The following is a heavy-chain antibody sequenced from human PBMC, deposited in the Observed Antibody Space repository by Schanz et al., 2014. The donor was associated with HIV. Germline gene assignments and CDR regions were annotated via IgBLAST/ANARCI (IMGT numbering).Heavy chain of an antibody. CDR3: ARERMATGGFDV. CDR2: INTNGGGT. J-gene: IGHJ6*02. Sequence: QVQLVQSGAEVKRPGASVKVSCKASDYLFSRYGISWVRQAPGQGLEWMGVINTNGGGTSDTLQGRVIITRDTSTRTVYMYLSNLRFEDSAVYYCARERMATGGFDVWGQGTTVTVSS. V-gene: IGHV1-46*01. CDR1: DYLFSRYG. D-gene: IGHD2-15*01.